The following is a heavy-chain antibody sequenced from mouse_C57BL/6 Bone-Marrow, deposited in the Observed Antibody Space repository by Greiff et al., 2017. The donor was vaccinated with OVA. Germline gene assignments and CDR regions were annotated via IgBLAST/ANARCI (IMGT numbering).Heavy chain of an antibody. V-gene: IGHV1-50*01. D-gene: IGHD2-3*01. CDR3: AREDDGYYAWFAY. Sequence: QVQLQQSGAELVKPGASVKLSCKASGYTFTSYWMQWVKQRPGQGLEWIGEIDPSDSYTNYNQKFKGKATLTVDTSSSTAYMQLSSLTSEDSAVYYCAREDDGYYAWFAYWGQGTLVTVSA. CDR2: IDPSDSYT. J-gene: IGHJ3*01. CDR1: GYTFTSYW.